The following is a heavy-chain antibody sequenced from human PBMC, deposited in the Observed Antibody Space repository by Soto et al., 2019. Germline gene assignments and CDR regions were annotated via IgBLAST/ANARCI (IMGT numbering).Heavy chain of an antibody. CDR1: GGSISGYY. CDR2: IYYSGST. CDR3: ARLWGHYDPIDY. D-gene: IGHD5-12*01. J-gene: IGHJ4*02. V-gene: IGHV4-59*08. Sequence: QVQLQESGPGLVKPSETLSLTCTVSGGSISGYYWSWIRQPPGKGLEWIGYIYYSGSTNYNPSLKSRVTISVDTSKNQFSLKLSSVTAADTAVYYCARLWGHYDPIDYWGQGTLVTVSS.